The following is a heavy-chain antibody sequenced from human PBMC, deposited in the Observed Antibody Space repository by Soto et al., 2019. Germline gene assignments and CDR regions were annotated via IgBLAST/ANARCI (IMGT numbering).Heavy chain of an antibody. CDR3: AREGRYFDWLSPRYYYYYMDV. V-gene: IGHV1-2*04. CDR1: GYTFTGYY. J-gene: IGHJ6*03. D-gene: IGHD3-9*01. Sequence: ASVKVSCKASGYTFTGYYMHWVRQAPGQGLEWMGWINPNSGGTNYAQKFQGWVTMTRDTSISTAYMELSRLRSDDTAVYYCAREGRYFDWLSPRYYYYYMDVWGKGTTVTVSS. CDR2: INPNSGGT.